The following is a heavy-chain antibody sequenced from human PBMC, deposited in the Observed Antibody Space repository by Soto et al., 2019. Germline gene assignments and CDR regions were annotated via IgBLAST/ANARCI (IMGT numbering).Heavy chain of an antibody. J-gene: IGHJ4*02. Sequence: ASVKVSCKASGYTFTSYDINWVRQATGQGLEWMGWMNPNSGNTGYAQKFQGRVTMTRNTSISTAYMELSSLRSEDTAVYYCGFSLSLLPLFGLIFFPYSAQGPSLPVSS. CDR2: MNPNSGNT. CDR1: GYTFTSYD. V-gene: IGHV1-8*01. D-gene: IGHD3-3*01. CDR3: GFSLSLLPLFGLIFFPY.